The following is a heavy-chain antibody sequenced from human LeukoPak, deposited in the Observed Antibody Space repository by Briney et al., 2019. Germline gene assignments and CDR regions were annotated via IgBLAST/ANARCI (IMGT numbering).Heavy chain of an antibody. J-gene: IGHJ4*02. Sequence: GESLKISCKGSGYSFTSYWIGWVRQMPGKGLEWMGIIYPGDSDTRHSPSFQGQVTISADKSISTAYLQWSSLKASDTAMYYCARSPSHYSSDYYFFDYWGQGTLVTVSS. CDR3: ARSPSHYSSDYYFFDY. CDR1: GYSFTSYW. CDR2: IYPGDSDT. V-gene: IGHV5-51*01. D-gene: IGHD6-25*01.